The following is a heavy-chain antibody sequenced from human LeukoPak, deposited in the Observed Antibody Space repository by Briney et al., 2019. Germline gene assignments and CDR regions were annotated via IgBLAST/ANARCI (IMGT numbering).Heavy chain of an antibody. CDR1: GGSISSYY. Sequence: PSETLSLTCTVSGGSISSYYWSWIRQPPGKGLEWIGYIYYSGSTNYNPSLKSRVTISVDTSKNQFSLKLSSVTAADTAVYYCARRRAGSMDVWGQGTTVTVSS. CDR2: IYYSGST. CDR3: ARRRAGSMDV. J-gene: IGHJ6*02. V-gene: IGHV4-59*08.